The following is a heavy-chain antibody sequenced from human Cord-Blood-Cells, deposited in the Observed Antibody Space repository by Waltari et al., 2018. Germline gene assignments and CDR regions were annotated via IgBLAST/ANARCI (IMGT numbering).Heavy chain of an antibody. CDR1: GGPISSGGYY. D-gene: IGHD5-12*01. V-gene: IGHV4-31*03. CDR3: ARRGYDDAFDI. J-gene: IGHJ3*02. Sequence: QVPLQESGPGLVKTSQTLYLTCTVSGGPISSGGYYWSWIRQHPGKGLEWIGYIYYSGSTYDNPSLKSRVTISVDTSKNQFSLKLSSVTAADTAVYYCARRGYDDAFDIWGQGTMVTVSS. CDR2: IYYSGST.